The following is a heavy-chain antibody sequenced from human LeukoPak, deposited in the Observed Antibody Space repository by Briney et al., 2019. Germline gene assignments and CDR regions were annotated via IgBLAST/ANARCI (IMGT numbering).Heavy chain of an antibody. Sequence: GGSLRLSCAASGFPFSSYGMHWVRQAPGKGLEWVAVISYDGSNKYYADSVKGRFTISRDNSKNTLYLQMNSLRAEDTAVYYCAKDSLRRYYDSSGYYPSFDYWGQGTLVTVSS. CDR1: GFPFSSYG. J-gene: IGHJ4*02. V-gene: IGHV3-30*18. CDR3: AKDSLRRYYDSSGYYPSFDY. D-gene: IGHD3-22*01. CDR2: ISYDGSNK.